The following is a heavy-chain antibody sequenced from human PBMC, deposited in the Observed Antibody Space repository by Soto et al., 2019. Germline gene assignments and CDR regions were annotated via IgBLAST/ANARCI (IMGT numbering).Heavy chain of an antibody. V-gene: IGHV1-69*08. D-gene: IGHD3-16*01. J-gene: IGHJ5*02. Sequence: QVQLVQSGAEVKKPGSSVKVSCKTSGDTFSSYSVTWVRQAPGQGLEWMGRFIPMLGIANYAQKFQARVTITADKSTSTVYMELSSLRSEDPALYYCARDAGDVYPSWFDPWGQGTLVTVSS. CDR1: GDTFSSYS. CDR2: FIPMLGIA. CDR3: ARDAGDVYPSWFDP.